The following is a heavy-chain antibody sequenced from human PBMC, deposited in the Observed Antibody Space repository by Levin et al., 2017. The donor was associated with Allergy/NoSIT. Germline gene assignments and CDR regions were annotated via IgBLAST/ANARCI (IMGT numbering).Heavy chain of an antibody. V-gene: IGHV3-74*01. D-gene: IGHD4/OR15-4a*01. CDR3: SRDLLGADDY. J-gene: IGHJ4*02. CDR1: GFTFSRYW. Sequence: RGESLKISCAASGFTFSRYWMHWVRQAPGKGLEWVSRTNEDGSIKTYADSVKDRFSISRDNVKNTLYLHMNSLRAEDTAVYYCSRDLLGADDYWGQGTLVTVSS. CDR2: TNEDGSIK.